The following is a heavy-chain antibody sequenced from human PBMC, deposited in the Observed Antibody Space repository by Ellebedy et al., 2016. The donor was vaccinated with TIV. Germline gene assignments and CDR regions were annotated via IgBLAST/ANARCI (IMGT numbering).Heavy chain of an antibody. CDR3: AREGGDDGGTRSDY. Sequence: SETLSLXCSFSGHSVSSRRYFWGWIRQPPGKGLEWIASVYYTGNTHYNPSLKSRVTISLDTSKNQFSLNLTSVTAADTAMYYCAREGGDDGGTRSDYWGQGTLVAVSS. V-gene: IGHV4-39*07. J-gene: IGHJ4*02. D-gene: IGHD1-1*01. CDR2: VYYTGNT. CDR1: GHSVSSRRYF.